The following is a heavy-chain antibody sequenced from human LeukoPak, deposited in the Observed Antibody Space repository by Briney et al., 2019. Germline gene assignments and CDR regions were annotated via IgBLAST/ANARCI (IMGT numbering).Heavy chain of an antibody. Sequence: SETLSLTCTVSGGSISSYYWSWIRQPAGKGLEWIGRIYTSGSTNYNPSLKSRVTMSVDTSKNQFSLKLSSVTAADTAVCYCARDTWGYSCGFDAFDIWGQGTMVTVSS. CDR1: GGSISSYY. CDR3: ARDTWGYSCGFDAFDI. D-gene: IGHD5-18*01. CDR2: IYTSGST. J-gene: IGHJ3*02. V-gene: IGHV4-4*07.